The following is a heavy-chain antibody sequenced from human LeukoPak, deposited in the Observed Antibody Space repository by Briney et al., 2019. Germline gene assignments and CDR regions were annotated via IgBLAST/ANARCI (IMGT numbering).Heavy chain of an antibody. Sequence: GGSLRLSCTASGFTLTNNWMHWVRQVPGKGLEWVSRVNTYGTNTNYADSVRGRFTISRDNAKNTLYLQMNSLRDEDTAVYYCARGPRYYDSSGLNDYWGQGTLVTVSS. CDR2: VNTYGTNT. CDR3: ARGPRYYDSSGLNDY. V-gene: IGHV3-74*01. D-gene: IGHD3-22*01. J-gene: IGHJ4*02. CDR1: GFTLTNNW.